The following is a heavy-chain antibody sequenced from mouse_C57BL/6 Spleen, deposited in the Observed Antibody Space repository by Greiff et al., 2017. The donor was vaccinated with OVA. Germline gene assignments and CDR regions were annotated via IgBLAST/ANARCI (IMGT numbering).Heavy chain of an antibody. Sequence: QVQLKESGAELVKPGASVKISCKASGYTFTDYYINWVKQRPGQGLEWIGKIGPGSGSTYYNEKFKGKATLTADKSSNTAYMQLSSLTSEASAVYFGRREGDYYGSSYGYFDVWGTGTTVTVSS. CDR3: RREGDYYGSSYGYFDV. CDR1: GYTFTDYY. J-gene: IGHJ1*03. D-gene: IGHD1-1*01. CDR2: IGPGSGST. V-gene: IGHV1-77*01.